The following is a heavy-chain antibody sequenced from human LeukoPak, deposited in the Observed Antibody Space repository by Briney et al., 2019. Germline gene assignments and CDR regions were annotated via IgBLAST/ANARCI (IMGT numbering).Heavy chain of an antibody. V-gene: IGHV3-21*01. CDR1: GFTFSSYS. D-gene: IGHD3-3*01. CDR3: ARETYYDFWSGYSGYYGVDV. Sequence: GGSLRLSCAASGFTFSSYSMNWVRQAPGKGLEWVSSISSSSSYIYYADSVKGRFTISRDNAKNSLYLQMNSLRAEDTAVYYCARETYYDFWSGYSGYYGVDVWGQGTTVTVSS. J-gene: IGHJ6*02. CDR2: ISSSSSYI.